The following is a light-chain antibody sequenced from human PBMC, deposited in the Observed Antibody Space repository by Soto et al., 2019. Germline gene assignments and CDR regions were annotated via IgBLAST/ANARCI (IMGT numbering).Light chain of an antibody. Sequence: QSLLTQPASVSGSPGQSITISCIGTISDVGAYNFVSWYQQHPGKAPKLIFYEVSNRPPGLSDRFSGSKSGTTASLTISGLQAEDEADYFCSSYTTNKTLLFGGGTKVTVL. CDR3: SSYTTNKTLL. V-gene: IGLV2-14*01. CDR2: EVS. J-gene: IGLJ2*01. CDR1: ISDVGAYNF.